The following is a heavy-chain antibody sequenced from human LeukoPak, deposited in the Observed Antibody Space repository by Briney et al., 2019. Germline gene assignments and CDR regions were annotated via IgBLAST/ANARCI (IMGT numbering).Heavy chain of an antibody. Sequence: GGSLRLSCSASGFIFSNFGMHWVRQAPGKGLVWVARIPSDDNPTNYADSVQGRFTISRDNAKNTLYLHMNDLRVEDTAVYFCARNHYFKIDYWRQGTAVTVSS. CDR1: GFIFSNFG. J-gene: IGHJ4*02. V-gene: IGHV3-74*01. CDR3: ARNHYFKIDY. CDR2: IPSDDNPT. D-gene: IGHD3-10*01.